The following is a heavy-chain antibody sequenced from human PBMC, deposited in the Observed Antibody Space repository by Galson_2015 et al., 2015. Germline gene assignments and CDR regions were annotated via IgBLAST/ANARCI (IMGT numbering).Heavy chain of an antibody. Sequence: SLRLSCAASGFTFSSHAMHWVRQAPGKGLEWVAVTSFDGSNKYYADSVKGRFTISRDNSKNTLYLQMNSLRVEDTAVYYCAKGRGIMVRGASPVSWCQGTLVTASS. CDR2: TSFDGSNK. J-gene: IGHJ5*02. D-gene: IGHD3-10*01. V-gene: IGHV3-30*18. CDR1: GFTFSSHA. CDR3: AKGRGIMVRGASPVS.